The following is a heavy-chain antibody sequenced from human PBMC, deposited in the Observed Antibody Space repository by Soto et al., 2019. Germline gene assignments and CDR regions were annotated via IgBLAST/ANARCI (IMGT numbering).Heavy chain of an antibody. D-gene: IGHD5-18*01. CDR1: GFTFRSYS. CDR2: ISSSSSYI. V-gene: IGHV3-21*01. Sequence: GGSLRLSCAASGFTFRSYSMNWVRQAPGKGLEWVSSISSSSSYIYYADSVKGRFTISRDNAKNSLYLQMNSLRAEDTAVYYCARDGNVDTAMVVMTYYYYGMDVWGQGTTVTGSS. J-gene: IGHJ6*02. CDR3: ARDGNVDTAMVVMTYYYYGMDV.